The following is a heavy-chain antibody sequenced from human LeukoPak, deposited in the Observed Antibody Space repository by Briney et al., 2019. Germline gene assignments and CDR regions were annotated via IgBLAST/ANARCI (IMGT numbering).Heavy chain of an antibody. J-gene: IGHJ5*02. CDR3: ARDDYGESSDWFDP. D-gene: IGHD4-17*01. Sequence: GGSLRLSCAASGFTFSSYSMNWVRQAPGKGLEWVSSISSSYIYYADSVKGRFTISRDNAKNSLYLQMNSLRAEDTAVYYCARDDYGESSDWFDPWGQGTLVTVSS. V-gene: IGHV3-21*01. CDR1: GFTFSSYS. CDR2: ISSSYI.